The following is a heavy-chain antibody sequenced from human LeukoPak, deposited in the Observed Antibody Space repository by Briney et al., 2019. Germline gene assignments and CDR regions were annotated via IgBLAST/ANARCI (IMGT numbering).Heavy chain of an antibody. CDR2: MNPNSGNT. V-gene: IGHV1-8*01. D-gene: IGHD2-15*01. Sequence: ASVKVSCKASGYTFTSYDINWVRQATGQGLEWMGWMNPNSGNTGYAQKFQGRVTMTRNTSISTAYMELSSLRSEDTAVYYCARGRDVVVAATWENWFDPWGQGTLVTVSS. CDR1: GYTFTSYD. J-gene: IGHJ5*02. CDR3: ARGRDVVVAATWENWFDP.